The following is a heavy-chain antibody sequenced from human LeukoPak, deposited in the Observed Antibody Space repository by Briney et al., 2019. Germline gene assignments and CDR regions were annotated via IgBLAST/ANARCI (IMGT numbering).Heavy chain of an antibody. CDR3: ARGYRTVGAIEYFQH. CDR2: INPNSGAT. CDR1: GYTFTGYH. J-gene: IGHJ1*01. D-gene: IGHD1-26*01. V-gene: IGHV1-2*06. Sequence: GASVKVSCKASGYTFTGYHMHWVRQAPGQGLEWMGRINPNSGATNYAQKFQGRVTMTRDTSISTAYMELSRLRSDDTAVYYCARGYRTVGAIEYFQHWGQGTLVTVSS.